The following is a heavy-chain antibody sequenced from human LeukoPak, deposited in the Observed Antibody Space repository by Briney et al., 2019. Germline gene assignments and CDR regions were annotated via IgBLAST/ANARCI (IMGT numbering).Heavy chain of an antibody. D-gene: IGHD2-15*01. CDR1: GGSISSNNW. CDR2: IYHSGSP. Sequence: SETLSLTCAVSGGSISSNNWWGWVRQPPGKGLEWIGEIYHSGSPNYNPSLKSRVTISVDKSKNHFSLNLSSVTAADTAMYYCARDIGSSTPRGDFWGQGTLVTVSS. CDR3: ARDIGSSTPRGDF. V-gene: IGHV4-4*02. J-gene: IGHJ4*02.